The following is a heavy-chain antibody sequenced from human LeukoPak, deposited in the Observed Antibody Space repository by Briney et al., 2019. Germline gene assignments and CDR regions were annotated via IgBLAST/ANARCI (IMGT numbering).Heavy chain of an antibody. CDR2: ISWNSGSI. D-gene: IGHD6-13*01. J-gene: IGHJ4*02. CDR1: GFTFDDYA. CDR3: AKAGDSSSWGDFDY. V-gene: IGHV3-9*03. Sequence: PGGSLRLSCAVSGFTFDDYAMYWVRQAPGKGLEWVSGISWNSGSIDYADSVKGRFTISRDNAKNSLYLQMNSLRAEDMALYYCAKAGDSSSWGDFDYWGQGTLVTVSS.